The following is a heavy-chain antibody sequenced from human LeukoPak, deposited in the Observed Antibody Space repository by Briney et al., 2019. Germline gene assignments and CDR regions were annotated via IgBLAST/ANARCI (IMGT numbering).Heavy chain of an antibody. CDR3: AREDSLIAGSYSDY. V-gene: IGHV3-30*04. Sequence: GGSLRLSCAASGFTFSSYAMHWVRQAPGKGLEWVAVISYDGSNKYYADSVKGRFTISRDNSKNALYLQMNSLRAEDTAVYYCAREDSLIAGSYSDYWGQGTLVTVSS. CDR2: ISYDGSNK. D-gene: IGHD3-10*01. J-gene: IGHJ4*02. CDR1: GFTFSSYA.